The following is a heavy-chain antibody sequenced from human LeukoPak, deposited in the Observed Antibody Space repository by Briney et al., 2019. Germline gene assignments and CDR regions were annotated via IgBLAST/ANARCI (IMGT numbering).Heavy chain of an antibody. D-gene: IGHD6-19*01. V-gene: IGHV3-30*03. J-gene: IGHJ6*02. CDR3: ATQHSSGWYYYYYYGMDV. CDR1: GFTFSSYG. Sequence: PGGSLRLSCAASGFTFSSYGMHWVRQAPGKGLEWVAVISYDGSNKYYADSVKGRFTISRDNSKNTLYLQMNSLRAEDTAVYYCATQHSSGWYYYYYYGMDVWGQGTTVTDSS. CDR2: ISYDGSNK.